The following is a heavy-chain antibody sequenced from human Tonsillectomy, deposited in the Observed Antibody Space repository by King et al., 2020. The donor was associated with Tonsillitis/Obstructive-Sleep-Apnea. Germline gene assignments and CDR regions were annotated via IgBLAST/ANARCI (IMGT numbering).Heavy chain of an antibody. CDR3: AHGILQSTFDY. CDR2: IFWDDDR. CDR1: GFSLSTSGVG. D-gene: IGHD4-11*01. V-gene: IGHV2-5*02. J-gene: IGHJ4*02. Sequence: ITLKESGPTLVKPTQTLTLTCTFSGFSLSTSGVGVGWVRQPPGKALEWLALIFWDDDRRYSPSLKSRLTITKDTSKNQVVLTMTNMDPVDTATYFCAHGILQSTFDYWGQGTLVTVSS.